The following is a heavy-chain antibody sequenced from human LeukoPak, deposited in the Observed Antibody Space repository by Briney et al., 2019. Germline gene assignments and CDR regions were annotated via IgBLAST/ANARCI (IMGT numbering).Heavy chain of an antibody. V-gene: IGHV3-23*01. CDR1: GFTFTSYS. CDR2: ISGGGGST. Sequence: PGGSLRLSCAASGFTFTSYSMNWVRQAPGKGLEWVSTISGGGGSTYYADSVKGRFTISRDNSKNTLYLQVNSLRAEDTAVYYCAREEGNSGWWAQYYWGQGALVTVSS. J-gene: IGHJ4*02. CDR3: AREEGNSGWWAQYY. D-gene: IGHD6-19*01.